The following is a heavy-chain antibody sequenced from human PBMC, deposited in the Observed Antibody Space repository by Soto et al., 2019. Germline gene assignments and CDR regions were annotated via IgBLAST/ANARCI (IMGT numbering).Heavy chain of an antibody. Sequence: SETLSLTCSVSGGSVINKTYYWIWIRQPPGKRLEWIGYVYYSGTTNYNPSLKSRVTISVDLSKNQFSLRLSSVTTADTALYYCARTTAVPNTLRSRYFFDYWGQGTLVTVSS. D-gene: IGHD4-17*01. J-gene: IGHJ4*02. V-gene: IGHV4-61*01. CDR3: ARTTAVPNTLRSRYFFDY. CDR2: VYYSGTT. CDR1: GGSVINKTYY.